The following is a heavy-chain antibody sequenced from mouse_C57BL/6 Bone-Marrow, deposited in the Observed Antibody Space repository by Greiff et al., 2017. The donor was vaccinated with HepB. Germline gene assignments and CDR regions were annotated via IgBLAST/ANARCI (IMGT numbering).Heavy chain of an antibody. D-gene: IGHD1-1*01. Sequence: EVQLVESGGGLVQPGGSLKLSCAASGFTFSDYYMYWVRQTPEKRLEWVAYISNGGGSTYYPDTVKGRFTISRDNAKNTLYLQMSRLKSEDTAMYYCARSYGSRFAYWGQGTLVTVSA. J-gene: IGHJ3*01. V-gene: IGHV5-12*01. CDR2: ISNGGGST. CDR3: ARSYGSRFAY. CDR1: GFTFSDYY.